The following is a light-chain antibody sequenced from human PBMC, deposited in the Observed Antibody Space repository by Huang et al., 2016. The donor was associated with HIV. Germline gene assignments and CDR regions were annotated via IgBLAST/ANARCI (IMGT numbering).Light chain of an antibody. J-gene: IGKJ3*01. CDR1: QTINSH. CDR3: QQSFTSPIT. Sequence: DIQMTQSPSSLSASVGDRVRITCRARQTINSHLNWYQHKAGEAPKLLIYAASSLQSGVPSRFSGSGSGTEFTLTISSLQPEDFGTYYCQQSFTSPITFGPGTRLHIK. CDR2: AAS. V-gene: IGKV1-39*01.